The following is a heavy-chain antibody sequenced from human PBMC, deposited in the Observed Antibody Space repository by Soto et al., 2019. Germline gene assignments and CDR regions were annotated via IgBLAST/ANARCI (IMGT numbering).Heavy chain of an antibody. Sequence: QVQLLQSGAEVKRPGSSVKVSCEASGGTFSSLGFTWVRQAPGQGLEWMGGIIPISGRTTFAQKFQGRLTITADESTRATYMELTTLTSDDTAMYYGATRGTQGRWLEFADYWGQGTLVTVSS. CDR3: ATRGTQGRWLEFADY. CDR2: IIPISGRT. CDR1: GGTFSSLG. J-gene: IGHJ4*02. D-gene: IGHD5-12*01. V-gene: IGHV1-69*01.